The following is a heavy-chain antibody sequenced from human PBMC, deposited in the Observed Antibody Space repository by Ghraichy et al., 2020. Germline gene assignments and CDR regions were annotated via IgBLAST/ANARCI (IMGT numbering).Heavy chain of an antibody. CDR1: GFTFSSYS. Sequence: GGSLRLSCAASGFTFSSYSMNWVRQAPGKGLEWVSYISSSSSTIYYADSVKGRFTISRDNAKNSLYLQMNSLRDEDTAVYYCARAIRDTGGPKKLVQGLFDYWGQGTLVTVSS. J-gene: IGHJ4*02. V-gene: IGHV3-48*02. D-gene: IGHD1-1*01. CDR3: ARAIRDTGGPKKLVQGLFDY. CDR2: ISSSSSTI.